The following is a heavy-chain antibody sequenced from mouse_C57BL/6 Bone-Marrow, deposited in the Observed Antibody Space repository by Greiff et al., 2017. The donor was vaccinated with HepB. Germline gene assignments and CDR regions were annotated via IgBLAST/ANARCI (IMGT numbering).Heavy chain of an antibody. J-gene: IGHJ4*01. CDR2: ISYDGSN. CDR3: ASRVITTVVATDYAMDY. D-gene: IGHD1-1*01. V-gene: IGHV3-6*01. Sequence: EVKLLESGPGLVKPSQSLSLTCSVTGYSITSGYYWNWIRQFPGNKLEWMGYISYDGSNNYNPSLKNRISITRDTSKNQFFLKLNSVTTEDTATYYCASRVITTVVATDYAMDYWGQGTSVTVSS. CDR1: GYSITSGYY.